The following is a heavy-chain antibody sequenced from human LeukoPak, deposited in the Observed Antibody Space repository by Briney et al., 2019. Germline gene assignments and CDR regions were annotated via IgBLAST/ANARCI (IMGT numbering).Heavy chain of an antibody. CDR3: VRGAGPLFDP. Sequence: GGSLRLSCAASGFTFSDHYMSWIRQAPGKGLEWLSYISISGTTIYYADSVKGRLTTSRDNAKNSLYLQMNSLRPEDTAVYYCVRGAGPLFDPWGQGTLVTVSS. V-gene: IGHV3-11*01. J-gene: IGHJ5*02. CDR1: GFTFSDHY. CDR2: ISISGTTI.